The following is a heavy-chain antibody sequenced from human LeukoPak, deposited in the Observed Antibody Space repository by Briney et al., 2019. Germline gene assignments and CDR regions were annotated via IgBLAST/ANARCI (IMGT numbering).Heavy chain of an antibody. V-gene: IGHV1-2*02. J-gene: IGHJ4*02. CDR1: GYIFTGHY. CDR2: INPKNGDT. D-gene: IGHD6-13*01. CDR3: YHIAAAGKGVSFDY. Sequence: ASVKVSCKASGYIFTGHYMHWARQAPGQGLEWMGWINPKNGDTNSAQNFQGRVTMTRDTSITTVSMELSRLRRDDTAVYYCYHIAAAGKGVSFDYWGQGTLVTVSS.